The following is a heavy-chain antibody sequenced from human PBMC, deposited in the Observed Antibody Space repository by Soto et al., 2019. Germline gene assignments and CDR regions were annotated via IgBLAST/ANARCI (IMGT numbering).Heavy chain of an antibody. CDR3: AIEGGSRTWFDT. D-gene: IGHD1-26*01. CDR2: ISSSSSTI. J-gene: IGHJ5*02. CDR1: GFTFSSYS. V-gene: IGHV3-48*02. Sequence: EVQLVESGGGLVQPGGSLRLSCAASGFTFSSYSMKWVRQAPGKGLEWVSYISSSSSTIYYADSVKGRFTSSRDNAKNSLYLQMTSLRDEDTAVYYCAIEGGSRTWFDTWGQGTLVTVSS.